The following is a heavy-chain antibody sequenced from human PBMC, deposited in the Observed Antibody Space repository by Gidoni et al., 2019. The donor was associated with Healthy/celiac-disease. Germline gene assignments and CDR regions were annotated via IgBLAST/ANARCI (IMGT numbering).Heavy chain of an antibody. J-gene: IGHJ4*02. CDR1: GGSFSGYY. V-gene: IGHV4-34*01. Sequence: QVQLQQWGAGLLKPSETLSPTCAVYGGSFSGYYWSWIRQPPGKGLEWIGEINHSGSTNYNPSLKSRVTISEDTSKNQFSLKLSSVTAAETAVYYCAREREVEAAAGPQDYWGQGTLVTVSS. D-gene: IGHD6-13*01. CDR3: AREREVEAAAGPQDY. CDR2: INHSGST.